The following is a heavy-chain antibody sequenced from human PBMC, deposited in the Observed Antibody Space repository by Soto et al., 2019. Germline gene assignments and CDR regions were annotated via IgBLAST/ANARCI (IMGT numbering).Heavy chain of an antibody. CDR2: IHYTGTT. J-gene: IGHJ4*02. CDR3: ARDQYDILTGYYYFDY. Sequence: SETLSLTCTVSRGSINNSYWTWIRQPPGKRLEWIGYIHYTGTTNHNPSLRGRVTMSVDTSNNQFSLKLSSVTAADTAVYYCARDQYDILTGYYYFDYWGQGTLVTVSS. D-gene: IGHD3-9*01. V-gene: IGHV4-59*01. CDR1: RGSINNSY.